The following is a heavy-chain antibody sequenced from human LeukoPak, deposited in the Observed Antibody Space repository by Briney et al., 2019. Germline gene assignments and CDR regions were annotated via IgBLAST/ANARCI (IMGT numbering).Heavy chain of an antibody. V-gene: IGHV3-30*18. D-gene: IGHD2-15*01. CDR3: AKDYCSGGSCYYYYGMDV. J-gene: IGHJ6*02. CDR1: GFTFSSYG. Sequence: PGRSLRLSCAASGFTFSSYGMHWVRQAPGKGLEWVAVISYDGSNKYYADSVKGRFTISRGNSKNTLYLQMNSLRAEDTAVYYCAKDYCSGGSCYYYYGMDVWGQGTTVTVSS. CDR2: ISYDGSNK.